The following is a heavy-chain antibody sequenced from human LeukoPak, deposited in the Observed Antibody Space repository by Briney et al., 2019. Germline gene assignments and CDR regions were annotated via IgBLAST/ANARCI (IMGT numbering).Heavy chain of an antibody. V-gene: IGHV1-2*06. D-gene: IGHD3-10*01. Sequence: ASVKVSCKASGGTLSSYAISWVRQAPGQGLEWMGRINPNSGGTNYAQKFQGRVTMTRDTSISTAYMELSRLRSDDTAVYYCARVGEVYYYGPTDAFDIWGQGTMVTVSS. CDR3: ARVGEVYYYGPTDAFDI. J-gene: IGHJ3*02. CDR2: INPNSGGT. CDR1: GGTLSSYA.